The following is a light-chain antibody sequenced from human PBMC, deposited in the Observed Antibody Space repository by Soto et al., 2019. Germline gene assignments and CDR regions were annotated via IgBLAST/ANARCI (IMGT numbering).Light chain of an antibody. CDR2: DAS. J-gene: IGKJ4*01. Sequence: DIQMTQAPSSLSASVGDRVTITCRASQHISNYVNWYQQKPGKAPKLLIYDASNLETGVPSRFSGSGSGTDFTFTISSLQPEDIATYYCQQYDNLITFGGGTKVDIK. V-gene: IGKV1-33*01. CDR1: QHISNY. CDR3: QQYDNLIT.